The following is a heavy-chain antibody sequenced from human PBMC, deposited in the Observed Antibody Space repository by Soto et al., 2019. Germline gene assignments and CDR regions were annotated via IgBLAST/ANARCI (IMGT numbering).Heavy chain of an antibody. CDR2: ISGSDGST. J-gene: IGHJ4*02. V-gene: IGHV3-23*01. D-gene: IGHD2-15*01. Sequence: PGGSLRLSCAASGFTFSSYAMSWVRQAPGKGLEWVSSISGSDGSTYYADSVKGRFTISRDNSKNTLYLQMNSLRAEDTAVYYCAKSTAVPATPLLLDYWGQGTLVTVSS. CDR1: GFTFSSYA. CDR3: AKSTAVPATPLLLDY.